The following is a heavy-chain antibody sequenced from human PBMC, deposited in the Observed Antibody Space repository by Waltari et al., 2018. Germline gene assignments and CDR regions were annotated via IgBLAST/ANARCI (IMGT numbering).Heavy chain of an antibody. D-gene: IGHD3-3*01. CDR1: GGSISSSSYY. J-gene: IGHJ4*02. CDR3: ARVWDLRFLGWLFDY. Sequence: QLQLQESGPGLVKPSETLSLTCTVSGGSISSSSYYWGWIRQPPGKGLEWIGSIYYSGSTYYNPSLKSRVTISVDTSKNQFSLKLSSVTAADTAVYYCARVWDLRFLGWLFDYWGQGTLVTVSS. CDR2: IYYSGST. V-gene: IGHV4-39*01.